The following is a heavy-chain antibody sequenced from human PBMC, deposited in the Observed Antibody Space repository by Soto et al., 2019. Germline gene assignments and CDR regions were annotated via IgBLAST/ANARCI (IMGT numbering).Heavy chain of an antibody. CDR2: VNPNTGVT. CDR3: ARVRITIFGVVIAQPSSGMDV. Sequence: ASVKVSCKASGYTFTAFYMNWVRQAPGQGLEWMGWVNPNTGVTKYAQKFQGRVTMTTDTSTSTAYMELRSLRSDDTAVYYCARVRITIFGVVIAQPSSGMDVWGQGTTVTVSS. V-gene: IGHV1-2*02. J-gene: IGHJ6*02. CDR1: GYTFTAFY. D-gene: IGHD3-3*01.